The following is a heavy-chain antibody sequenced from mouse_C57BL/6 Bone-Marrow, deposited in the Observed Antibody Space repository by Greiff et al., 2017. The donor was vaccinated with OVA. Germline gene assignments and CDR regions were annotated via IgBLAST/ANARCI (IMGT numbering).Heavy chain of an antibody. CDR3: ALNWDWYFDV. D-gene: IGHD4-1*02. CDR1: GYTFTSYD. V-gene: IGHV1-85*01. CDR2: IYPRDGST. Sequence: VQLQQSGPELVKPGASVKLSCKASGYTFTSYDINWVKQRPGQGLAWIGWIYPRDGSTKYNEKFKGKATLTVDTSSSTAYMELHSLTAEDAAVDFCALNWDWYFDVWGTGTTVTVSS. J-gene: IGHJ1*03.